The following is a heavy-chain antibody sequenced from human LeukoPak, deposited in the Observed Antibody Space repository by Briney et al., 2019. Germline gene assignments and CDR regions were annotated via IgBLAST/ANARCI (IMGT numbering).Heavy chain of an antibody. CDR2: IYYSGST. J-gene: IGHJ4*02. D-gene: IGHD3-9*01. Sequence: SETLSLTCTVSGGSISSSSYYWGWIRQPPGKGLEWIGSIYYSGSTYYNPSLKSRFTIAVETSKNRFSRKLSSVTAADTAVYYCARVILTGYYPLDYWGQGTLVTVSS. CDR1: GGSISSSSYY. V-gene: IGHV4-39*01. CDR3: ARVILTGYYPLDY.